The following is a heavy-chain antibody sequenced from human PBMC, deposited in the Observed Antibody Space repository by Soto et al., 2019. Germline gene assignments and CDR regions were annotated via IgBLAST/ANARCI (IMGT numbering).Heavy chain of an antibody. CDR1: GYTFTNYY. V-gene: IGHV1-46*01. CDR2: INPSGGST. CDR3: ARFLDYYDSRGPNDY. D-gene: IGHD3-22*01. J-gene: IGHJ4*02. Sequence: ASVKVSCKASGYTFTNYYIHWVRQAPGQGLEWMGIINPSGGSTTYAQKFQGRVTMTRDTSTSTVYVELSSLRSEDTAVYYCARFLDYYDSRGPNDYWGQGTLVTVSS.